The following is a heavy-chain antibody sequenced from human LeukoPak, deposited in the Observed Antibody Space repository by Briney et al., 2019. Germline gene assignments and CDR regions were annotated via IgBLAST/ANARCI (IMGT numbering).Heavy chain of an antibody. CDR3: ARDDYPAFCSGGTCYSTNRFDP. V-gene: IGHV1-46*01. Sequence: ASVKVSCKASGYTFTSYYMHWVRQAPGQGLEWMGIINPISGDTIYTQKFQGRVTMTRDTSTSTVYMELSSLRSEDTAVYYCARDDYPAFCSGGTCYSTNRFDPWGQGTLVSVSS. J-gene: IGHJ5*02. D-gene: IGHD2-15*01. CDR1: GYTFTSYY. CDR2: INPISGDT.